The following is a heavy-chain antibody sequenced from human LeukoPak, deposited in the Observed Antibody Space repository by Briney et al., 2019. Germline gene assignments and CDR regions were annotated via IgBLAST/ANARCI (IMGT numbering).Heavy chain of an antibody. CDR1: GGTFSSYA. Sequence: ASVKVSCKASGGTFSSYAISWVRQAPGQGLEWMGGFDPEDGETIYAQKFQGRVTMTEDTSTDTAYMELSSLRSEDTAVYYCATWGVIAPRSFDYWGQGTLVTVSS. D-gene: IGHD2-21*01. J-gene: IGHJ4*02. V-gene: IGHV1-24*01. CDR2: FDPEDGET. CDR3: ATWGVIAPRSFDY.